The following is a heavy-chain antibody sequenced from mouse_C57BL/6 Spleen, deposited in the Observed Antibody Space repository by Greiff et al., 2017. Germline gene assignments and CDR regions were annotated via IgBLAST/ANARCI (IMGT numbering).Heavy chain of an antibody. Sequence: QVHVKQSGAELVRPGASVTLSCKASGYTFTDYEMHWVKQTPVHGLEWIGAIDPETGGTAYNQKFKGKAILTADKSSSTAYMELRSLTSEDSAVYYCTACNFDYWGQGTTLTVSS. J-gene: IGHJ2*01. CDR1: GYTFTDYE. CDR3: TACNFDY. V-gene: IGHV1-15*01. CDR2: IDPETGGT.